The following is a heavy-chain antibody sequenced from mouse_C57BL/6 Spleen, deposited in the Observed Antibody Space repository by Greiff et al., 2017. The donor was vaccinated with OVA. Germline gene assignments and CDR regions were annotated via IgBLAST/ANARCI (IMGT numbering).Heavy chain of an antibody. D-gene: IGHD2-4*01. V-gene: IGHV5-17*01. CDR1: GFTFSDYG. J-gene: IGHJ4*01. Sequence: EVMLVESGGGLVKPGGSLKLSCAASGFTFSDYGMHWVRQAPEKGLEWVAYISSGSSTIDYADTVKGRFTISRDNAKNTLFLQMTSLRSEDTAMYYCARGLYYENAMDYWGQGTSVTVSS. CDR3: ARGLYYENAMDY. CDR2: ISSGSSTI.